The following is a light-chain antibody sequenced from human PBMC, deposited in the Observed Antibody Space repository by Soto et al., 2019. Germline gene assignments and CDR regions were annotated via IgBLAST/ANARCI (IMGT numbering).Light chain of an antibody. V-gene: IGKV3-20*01. J-gene: IGKJ5*01. Sequence: VLTQSPDILSLSRGERATLSCRASQTVSSSFLAWYQQKPGQAPRLFIYGASSRATGIPDRFSGSGSGTDFTLTIGRLEPEDFAVYYCQQYGTLPITFGQGTRLDIK. CDR3: QQYGTLPIT. CDR2: GAS. CDR1: QTVSSSF.